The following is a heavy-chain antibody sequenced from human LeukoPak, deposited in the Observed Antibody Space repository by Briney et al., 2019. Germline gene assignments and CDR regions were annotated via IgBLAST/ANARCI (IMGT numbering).Heavy chain of an antibody. Sequence: GGSLRLSCAASGFTFSSYWMHWVRQAPGKGLVWVSRINSDGSSTSYADSVKGRFTISRDNAKNTLYLQMNSLRAEDTAVYYCARDALYSSGWLNYYYYGMDVWGQGTTVTVSS. D-gene: IGHD6-19*01. V-gene: IGHV3-74*01. CDR1: GFTFSSYW. CDR2: INSDGSST. CDR3: ARDALYSSGWLNYYYYGMDV. J-gene: IGHJ6*02.